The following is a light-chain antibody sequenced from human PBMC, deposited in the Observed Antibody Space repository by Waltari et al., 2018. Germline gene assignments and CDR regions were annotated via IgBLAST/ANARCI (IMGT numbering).Light chain of an antibody. CDR2: KNS. V-gene: IGLV1-44*01. CDR1: SSNTGSNS. J-gene: IGLJ2*01. CDR3: AAWDDSLNGYVV. Sequence: QSVLTQPPSASGTPGQRVTISCSGSSSNTGSNSVNWYQQVPGTAPKLLIYKNSQRPSGVPGRFSGSKSGTSASLAISGLQSEDEADYDCAAWDDSLNGYVVFGGGTKLTVL.